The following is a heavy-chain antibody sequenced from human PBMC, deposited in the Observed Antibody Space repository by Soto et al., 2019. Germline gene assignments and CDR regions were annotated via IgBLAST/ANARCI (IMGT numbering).Heavy chain of an antibody. D-gene: IGHD2-21*01. J-gene: IGHJ6*02. CDR2: ISAYNGNT. CDR1: GYTFTSYG. V-gene: IGHV1-18*04. Sequence: ASVKVSCKASGYTFTSYGISWVRQAPGQGLEWMGWISAYNGNTNYAQKLQGRVTMTKDTSTSTAYMELRSLRSDDTAVYYCARDFFGIVAYYYYGMDVWGQGTTVTVSS. CDR3: ARDFFGIVAYYYYGMDV.